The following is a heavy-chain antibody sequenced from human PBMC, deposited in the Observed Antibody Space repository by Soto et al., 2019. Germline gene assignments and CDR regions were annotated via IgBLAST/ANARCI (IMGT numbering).Heavy chain of an antibody. CDR2: IYYSGST. J-gene: IGHJ6*03. V-gene: IGHV4-59*01. CDR3: ARVGGDCSGGSCYDHYYYYYMDV. D-gene: IGHD2-15*01. CDR1: GGSISNYY. Sequence: SETLSLTCTVSGGSISNYYWSWIRQPPGKGLEWIGYIYYSGSTNYNPSLKSRVTISLDTSKNHFSLKLISVTAADTAVYYCARVGGDCSGGSCYDHYYYYYMDVWGKGTTVTVSS.